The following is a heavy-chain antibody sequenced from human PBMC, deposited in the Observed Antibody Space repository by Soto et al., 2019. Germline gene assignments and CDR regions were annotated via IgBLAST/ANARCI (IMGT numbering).Heavy chain of an antibody. V-gene: IGHV3-7*01. D-gene: IGHD6-19*01. CDR3: VRSNGWTPDF. CDR1: GFPFSPYW. Sequence: EVLLLESGGGLVQPGGSLRLSCTASGFPFSPYWMNWVRQTPGKGLEWVAIIKQDGSVTHYADFVKGRFTISRDNAKNSLYLQMNNLRAEDTAVYYCVRSNGWTPDFWGRGTLVTVSS. J-gene: IGHJ4*02. CDR2: IKQDGSVT.